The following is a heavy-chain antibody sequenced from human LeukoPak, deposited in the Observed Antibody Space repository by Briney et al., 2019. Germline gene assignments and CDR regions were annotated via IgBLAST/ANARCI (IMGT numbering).Heavy chain of an antibody. CDR1: GYSFTSYW. CDR3: ARYAGGGNTGYWYFDL. Sequence: GESLKISCKGSGYSFTSYWIGWVRQMPGKGLEWMGIIYPGDSDTRYSPSFQGQVTISADKSISTAYLQWSSLKASDTAMYYCARYAGGGNTGYWYFDLWGRGTLVTVSS. D-gene: IGHD2/OR15-2a*01. CDR2: IYPGDSDT. J-gene: IGHJ2*01. V-gene: IGHV5-51*01.